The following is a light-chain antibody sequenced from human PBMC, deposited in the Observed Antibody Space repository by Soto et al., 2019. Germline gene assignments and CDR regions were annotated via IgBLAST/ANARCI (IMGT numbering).Light chain of an antibody. CDR2: GAS. CDR3: QQYNNWPIT. Sequence: EIVMTQSPATLSVSPGERATLSCRASQSVSSNLAWYQQKPGQAPRLLIYGASTRATGITDRFSGSGSGTEFTLTISSLQSEDFAVYYCQQYNNWPITFGQGTRLEI. V-gene: IGKV3-15*01. CDR1: QSVSSN. J-gene: IGKJ5*01.